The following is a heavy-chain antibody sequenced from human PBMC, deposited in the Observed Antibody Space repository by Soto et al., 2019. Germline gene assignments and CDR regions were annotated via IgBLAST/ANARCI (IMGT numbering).Heavy chain of an antibody. D-gene: IGHD2-2*02. CDR2: IDPTDSYT. Sequence: GESLKISCKGCRYNVTSYWITWVRHMPGKGLEWMGRIDPTDSYTNYSPSFQGHVTISADMSINTAYLQWSSLKASDTAMYYCAATHPLYTTSRGGSYGMDVWGQGTMVTVS. V-gene: IGHV5-10-1*01. CDR1: RYNVTSYW. J-gene: IGHJ6*02. CDR3: AATHPLYTTSRGGSYGMDV.